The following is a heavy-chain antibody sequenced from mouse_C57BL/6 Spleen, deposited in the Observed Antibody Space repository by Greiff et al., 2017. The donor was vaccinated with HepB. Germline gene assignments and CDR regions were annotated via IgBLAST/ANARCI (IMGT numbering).Heavy chain of an antibody. CDR1: GFTFSDYG. CDR2: ISSGSSTI. Sequence: EVKVVESGGGLVKPGVSLKLSCAASGFTFSDYGMHWVRQAPEKGLEWVAYISSGSSTIYYADTVKGRFTISRDNAKNTLFLQMTSLRSEDTAMYYCAREGYSNLFDYWGQGTTLTVSS. CDR3: AREGYSNLFDY. D-gene: IGHD2-5*01. V-gene: IGHV5-17*01. J-gene: IGHJ2*01.